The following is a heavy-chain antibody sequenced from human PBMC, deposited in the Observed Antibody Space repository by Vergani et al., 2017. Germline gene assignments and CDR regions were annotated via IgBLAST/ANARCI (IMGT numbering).Heavy chain of an antibody. CDR3: ARVPPYYYGSGGLT. V-gene: IGHV3-73*02. Sequence: EVQLVESGGGLVQPGGSLKLSCAASGFTFSGSAMHWVRQASGKGLEWVGRIRSKANSYATAYAASVKGRFTISRDNAKNSLYLQMNSLRAEDTAVYYCARVPPYYYGSGGLTWGQGTLVTVSS. CDR1: GFTFSGSA. D-gene: IGHD3-10*01. J-gene: IGHJ5*02. CDR2: IRSKANSYAT.